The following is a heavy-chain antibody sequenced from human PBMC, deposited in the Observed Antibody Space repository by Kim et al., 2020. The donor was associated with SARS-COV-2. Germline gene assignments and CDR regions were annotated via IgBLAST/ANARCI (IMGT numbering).Heavy chain of an antibody. J-gene: IGHJ4*02. V-gene: IGHV3-33*01. D-gene: IGHD1-26*01. CDR3: ARGSGSYWYYFDY. Sequence: ADSVKGRFTISRDNSKNALYLQMNSLRAEDTAVYYCARGSGSYWYYFDYWGQGTLVTVSS.